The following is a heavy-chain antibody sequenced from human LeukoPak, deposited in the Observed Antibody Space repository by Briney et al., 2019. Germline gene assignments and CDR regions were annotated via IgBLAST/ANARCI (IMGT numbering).Heavy chain of an antibody. CDR1: GDSINSYY. Sequence: PSETLSLTCTVSGDSINSYYWTWIRQPPGKGLEWIGYISYSGSTNYNPSLKSRVTISVDTSKNQFSLRLTSVTAADTALYYCARAFRQQLLTGWFDPWGQGTLVTVSS. CDR3: ARAFRQQLLTGWFDP. V-gene: IGHV4-59*01. CDR2: ISYSGST. J-gene: IGHJ5*02. D-gene: IGHD6-13*01.